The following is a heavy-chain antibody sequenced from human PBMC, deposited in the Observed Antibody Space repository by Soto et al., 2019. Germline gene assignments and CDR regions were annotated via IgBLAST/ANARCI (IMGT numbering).Heavy chain of an antibody. CDR2: IYHSGST. Sequence: PSETLSLTCAVSGGSISSSNWWSWVRQPPGKGLEWIGEIYHSGSTNYNPSLKSRVTISVDKSKNQFSLKLNSVTAADTAVYYCARSDIVVVVPATDSNMDVWGKGTTVTVSS. CDR1: GGSISSSNW. CDR3: ARSDIVVVVPATDSNMDV. D-gene: IGHD2-15*01. V-gene: IGHV4-4*02. J-gene: IGHJ6*03.